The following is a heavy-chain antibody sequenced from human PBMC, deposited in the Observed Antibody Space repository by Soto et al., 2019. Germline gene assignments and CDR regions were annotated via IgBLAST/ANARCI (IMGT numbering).Heavy chain of an antibody. CDR3: ARAWYCGGDCSTYYFDY. J-gene: IGHJ4*02. CDR2: IIPIFGTA. V-gene: IGHV1-69*13. D-gene: IGHD2-21*02. CDR1: GGTFSSYA. Sequence: SVKVSCKASGGTFSSYAISWVRQAPGQGLERMGGIIPIFGTANYAQKFQGRVTITADESTSTAYMELSSLRSEDTAVYYCARAWYCGGDCSTYYFDYWGQGTLVTVSS.